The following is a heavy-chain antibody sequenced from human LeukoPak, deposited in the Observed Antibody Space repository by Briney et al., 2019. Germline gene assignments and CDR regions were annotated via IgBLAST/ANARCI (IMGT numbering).Heavy chain of an antibody. CDR1: GYSISSGYY. J-gene: IGHJ4*02. Sequence: SETLSLTCTVSGYSISSGYYWGWIRQPPGKGLEWIGSIYHSGSTNYNPSLKSRVTISVDTSKNQFSLKLSSVTAADTAVYYCAREDYDNIDYWGQGTLVTVSS. CDR2: IYHSGST. D-gene: IGHD3-9*01. V-gene: IGHV4-38-2*02. CDR3: AREDYDNIDY.